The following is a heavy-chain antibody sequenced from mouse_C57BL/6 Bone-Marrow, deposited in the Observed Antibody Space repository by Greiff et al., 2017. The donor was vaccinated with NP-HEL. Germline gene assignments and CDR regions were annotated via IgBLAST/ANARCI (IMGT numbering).Heavy chain of an antibody. CDR1: GFTFSSYG. CDR2: ISSGGSYT. J-gene: IGHJ3*01. CDR3: ARHVTTVVGAY. D-gene: IGHD1-1*01. Sequence: EVQLVESGGDLVKPGGSLKLSCAASGFTFSSYGMSWVRQTPDKRLEWVATISSGGSYTYYPDSVKGRFTISRDNAKNTLYLQMSSLKSEDTAMYYCARHVTTVVGAYWGQGTLVTVSA. V-gene: IGHV5-6*01.